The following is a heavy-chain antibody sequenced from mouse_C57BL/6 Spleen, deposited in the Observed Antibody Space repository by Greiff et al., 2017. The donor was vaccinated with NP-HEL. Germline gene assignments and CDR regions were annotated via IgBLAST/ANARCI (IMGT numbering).Heavy chain of an antibody. CDR1: GYTFTSYW. V-gene: IGHV1-64*01. D-gene: IGHD2-4*01. J-gene: IGHJ4*01. CDR2: IHPNSGST. CDR3: ARRGVYYDYDGSYAMDY. Sequence: QVQLQQPGAELVKPGASVKLSCKASGYTFTSYWMHWVKQRPGQGLEWIGMIHPNSGSTNYNEKFKSKATLTVDKSSSTAYMQLSSLTSEDSAVYYCARRGVYYDYDGSYAMDYWGQGTSVTVSS.